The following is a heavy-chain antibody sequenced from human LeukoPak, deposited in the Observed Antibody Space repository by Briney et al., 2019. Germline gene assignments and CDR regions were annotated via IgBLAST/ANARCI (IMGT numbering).Heavy chain of an antibody. Sequence: SETLSLTCAVYGGSFSGYYWSWIRQPPGKGLEWIGEINHSGSTNYNPSLKSRVTISVDTSKNQFPLKLSSVTAADTAVYYCARGLSKESMGYCSSTSCFGFDPWGQGTLVTVSS. CDR1: GGSFSGYY. CDR2: INHSGST. D-gene: IGHD2-2*01. J-gene: IGHJ5*02. CDR3: ARGLSKESMGYCSSTSCFGFDP. V-gene: IGHV4-34*01.